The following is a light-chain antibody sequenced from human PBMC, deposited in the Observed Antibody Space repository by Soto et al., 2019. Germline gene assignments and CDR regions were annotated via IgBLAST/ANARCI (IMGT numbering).Light chain of an antibody. J-gene: IGKJ4*01. CDR1: QSVSSY. CDR3: QQRSNWPALT. Sequence: EVVLTQSPATLTLSPGERATLACRASQSVSSYLAWYQQKPGQAPRLLIYDASNRATGVPARFIGSGSGTDFTLTTSSLEPEDLAVYYCQQRSNWPALTFGGGTKVEIK. CDR2: DAS. V-gene: IGKV3-11*01.